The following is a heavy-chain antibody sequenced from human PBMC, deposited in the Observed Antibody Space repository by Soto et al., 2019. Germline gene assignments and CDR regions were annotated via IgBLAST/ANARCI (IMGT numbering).Heavy chain of an antibody. J-gene: IGHJ3*02. CDR3: VRGPEGYAFDN. Sequence: GGSLRLSCAASGFTFSSYAMHWVRQAPGKGLEYVSAISSNGGSTYYANSVKGRFTISRDNSKNTLYLQMGSLRAEDMAVYYCVRGPEGYAFDNWGQGTMVTDSS. CDR1: GFTFSSYA. V-gene: IGHV3-64*01. CDR2: ISSNGGST.